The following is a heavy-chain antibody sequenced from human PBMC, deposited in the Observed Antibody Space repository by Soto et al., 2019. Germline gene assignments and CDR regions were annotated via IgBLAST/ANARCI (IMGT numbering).Heavy chain of an antibody. Sequence: QVQLVESGGGVVQPGRSLRLSCAASGFTFSSYGMHWVRQAPGKGLEWVAVIWYDGSNKYYADSVKGRFTISRDNSKNTLYLQMNSLRAEDTAVYYCARATYSGYENEFDYWGQGTLVTVSS. CDR3: ARATYSGYENEFDY. D-gene: IGHD5-12*01. CDR2: IWYDGSNK. J-gene: IGHJ4*02. CDR1: GFTFSSYG. V-gene: IGHV3-33*01.